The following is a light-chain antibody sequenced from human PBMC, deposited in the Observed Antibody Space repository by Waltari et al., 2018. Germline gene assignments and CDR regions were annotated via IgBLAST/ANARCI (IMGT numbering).Light chain of an antibody. J-gene: IGKJ2*01. CDR2: DTS. V-gene: IGKV3-11*01. Sequence: EIVLTQSPATLALSPGETATLSCRASQSLNNFPSWYQQKPGQPPRLVIYDTSNRATGIPARFTGSGTGTDFTLTISGLEPEDSAVYYCQQRSYWPPFTFGQGTKLEMK. CDR1: QSLNNF. CDR3: QQRSYWPPFT.